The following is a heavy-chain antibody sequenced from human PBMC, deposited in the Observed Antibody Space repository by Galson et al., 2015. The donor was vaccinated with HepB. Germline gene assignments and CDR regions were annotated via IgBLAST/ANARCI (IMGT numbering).Heavy chain of an antibody. CDR3: AGEGDGNQYYYYGMDV. D-gene: IGHD4-23*01. CDR1: GYTFTSYG. J-gene: IGHJ6*02. CDR2: IIPIFGTA. Sequence: SVKVSCKASGYTFTSYGISWVRQAPGQGLEWMGGIIPIFGTANYAQKFQGRVTITADKSTSTAYMELSSLRSEDTAVYYCAGEGDGNQYYYYGMDVWGQGTTVTVSS. V-gene: IGHV1-69*06.